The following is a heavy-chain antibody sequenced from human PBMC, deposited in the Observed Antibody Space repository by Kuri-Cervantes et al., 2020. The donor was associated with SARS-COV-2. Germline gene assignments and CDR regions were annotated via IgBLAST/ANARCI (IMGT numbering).Heavy chain of an antibody. CDR3: ATELNSGSSSKTLGDYYYYMDV. D-gene: IGHD1-26*01. J-gene: IGHJ6*03. CDR1: GYTFTSYD. CDR2: MNPNSGNT. Sequence: ASVKVSCKASGYTFTSYDINWVRQATGQGLEWMGWMNPNSGNTGYAQKFQGRVTMTRNTSISTAYMELSSLRSEDTAVYYCATELNSGSSSKTLGDYYYYMDVWGKGTTVTVSS. V-gene: IGHV1-8*01.